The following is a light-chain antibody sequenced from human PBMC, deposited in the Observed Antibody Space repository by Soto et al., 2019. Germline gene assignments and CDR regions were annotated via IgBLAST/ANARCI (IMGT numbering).Light chain of an antibody. CDR3: NSYAGSNTWV. CDR1: SSDVGGYYY. V-gene: IGLV2-8*01. CDR2: EVG. J-gene: IGLJ3*02. Sequence: QSALTQPPSASGAPGQSVTISCTGTSSDVGGYYYVSWYQQHPDKAPKLIIYEVGKRPSVVPDRFSGSKAGNTASLTVSGLLAEDEAEYYCNSYAGSNTWVFGGGTKLTVL.